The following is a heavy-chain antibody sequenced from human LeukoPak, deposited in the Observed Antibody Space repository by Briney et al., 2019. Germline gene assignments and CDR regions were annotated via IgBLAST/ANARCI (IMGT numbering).Heavy chain of an antibody. D-gene: IGHD3-9*01. V-gene: IGHV3-23*01. CDR3: ATIYFDWLFRFDP. CDR2: ISGSGGST. Sequence: PGGSLRLSCAASGFTFSSYAMSWVRQAPGKGLEWVSAISGSGGSTYYADSVKGRFTISRDNPKNTLYLQMNSLRAEDTAVYYCATIYFDWLFRFDPWGQGTLVTVSS. CDR1: GFTFSSYA. J-gene: IGHJ5*02.